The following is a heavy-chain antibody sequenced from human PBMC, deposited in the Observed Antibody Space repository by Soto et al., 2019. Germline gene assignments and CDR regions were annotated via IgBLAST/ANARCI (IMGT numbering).Heavy chain of an antibody. D-gene: IGHD2-15*01. CDR2: ISAYNGNT. CDR3: SRYSGCSGGSCYFDYFDY. Sequence: QVQLVQSGAEVKKPGASVKVSCKASGYTFTSYGISWVRQAPGQGLEWMGWISAYNGNTNYAQKLQGRATMTTDTSTSTAYMELRRLRSDDTAVYYCSRYSGCSGGSCYFDYFDYWGQGTLVTVSS. CDR1: GYTFTSYG. V-gene: IGHV1-18*01. J-gene: IGHJ4*02.